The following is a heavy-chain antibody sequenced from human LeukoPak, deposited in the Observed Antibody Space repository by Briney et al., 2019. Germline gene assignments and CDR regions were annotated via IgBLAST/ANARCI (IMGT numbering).Heavy chain of an antibody. Sequence: SETLSLTCTVSGGSISSGDYYWSWIRQPPGKGLDWIGYIYYLGTTYHNPSLKSRLTISLDTSKNQFSLKLNSVTAADTAVYYCARQGSGGRAFDIWGQGTMVTVSS. CDR3: ARQGSGGRAFDI. CDR2: IYYLGTT. V-gene: IGHV4-30-4*01. D-gene: IGHD3-16*01. CDR1: GGSISSGDYY. J-gene: IGHJ3*02.